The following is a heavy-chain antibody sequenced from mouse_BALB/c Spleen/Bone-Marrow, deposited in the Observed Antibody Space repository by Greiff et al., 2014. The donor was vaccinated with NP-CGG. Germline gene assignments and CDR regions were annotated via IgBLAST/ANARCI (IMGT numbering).Heavy chain of an antibody. V-gene: IGHV4-1*02. Sequence: EVQGVESGGGLVQPGGSLKLSCAASGFDFSRYWMSWVRQAPGKGLEWIGEINPDSSTINYTPSLKDKFIISRDNAKNTLYLQXXKVRSEDTALYYCARNAYYAMDYWGQGTSVTVSS. CDR3: ARNAYYAMDY. J-gene: IGHJ4*01. CDR2: INPDSSTI. CDR1: GFDFSRYW.